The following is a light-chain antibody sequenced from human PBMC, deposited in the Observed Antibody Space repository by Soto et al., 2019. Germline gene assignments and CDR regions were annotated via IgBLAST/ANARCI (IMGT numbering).Light chain of an antibody. J-gene: IGLJ1*01. CDR2: EVT. Sequence: QSALTQPASVSGSPGQSITISCTGTSSDVGGYDYVSWYQQHPGKVPKFMIYEVTNRPSGVSHRFSGSKSGNTASLTISGLQGEDEADYYCTSYTTTSTDVFGPGTQVTVL. CDR3: TSYTTTSTDV. CDR1: SSDVGGYDY. V-gene: IGLV2-14*01.